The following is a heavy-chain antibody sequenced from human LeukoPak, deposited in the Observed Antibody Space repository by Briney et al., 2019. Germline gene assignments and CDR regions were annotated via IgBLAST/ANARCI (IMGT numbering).Heavy chain of an antibody. CDR2: ISFSGANS. CDR3: ARDIQLST. V-gene: IGHV3-23*01. CDR1: GFTFSDSA. J-gene: IGHJ3*01. D-gene: IGHD5-24*01. Sequence: PGGSLRLSCAASGFTFSDSAMTWVRQAPGKGLDWVSLISFSGANSYYADSVKGRFTISRDNSKDTLFLQMNSLRAEDTAIYYFARDIQLSTWGLGTMVTVSS.